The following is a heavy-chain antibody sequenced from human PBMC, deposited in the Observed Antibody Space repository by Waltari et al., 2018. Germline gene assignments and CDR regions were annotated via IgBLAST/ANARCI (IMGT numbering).Heavy chain of an antibody. V-gene: IGHV1-69*05. D-gene: IGHD3-3*01. CDR3: ARAVSGVRFLEWLLPFDY. CDR1: GGTFSSYA. Sequence: QVQLVQSGAEVKKPGSSVKVSCKASGGTFSSYAISWVRQAPGQGLEWMGGIIPILGTANYAQKFQGRVTITTDESTSTAYMELSSLRSEDTAVYYCARAVSGVRFLEWLLPFDYWGQGTLVTVSS. J-gene: IGHJ4*02. CDR2: IIPILGTA.